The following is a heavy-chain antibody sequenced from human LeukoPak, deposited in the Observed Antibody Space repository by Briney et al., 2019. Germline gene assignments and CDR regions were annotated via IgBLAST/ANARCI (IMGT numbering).Heavy chain of an antibody. J-gene: IGHJ4*02. CDR1: GSSFTSYW. Sequence: PGESLKISCKGSGSSFTSYWMGWVRQLPGKGLEWMGIIYPGDSDTRYSPSFQGQVTISADKSISTAYLQWSSLKASDTAMYYCARTPPLSIVGGTQVYFDYWGQGTLVTVSS. D-gene: IGHD1-26*01. V-gene: IGHV5-51*01. CDR3: ARTPPLSIVGGTQVYFDY. CDR2: IYPGDSDT.